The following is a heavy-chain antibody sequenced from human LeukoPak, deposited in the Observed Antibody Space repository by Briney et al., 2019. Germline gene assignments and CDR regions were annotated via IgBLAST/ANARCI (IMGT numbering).Heavy chain of an antibody. CDR1: GFTFSSYG. Sequence: GRSLRLSCAASGFTFSSYGMHWVRQAPGKGLEWVAVISYDGSNKYYADSVKGRFTISRDNSKNTLYLQMNSLRAEDTAVYYCARDRDFGVGNWFDPWGQGTLVTVSS. V-gene: IGHV3-30*03. J-gene: IGHJ5*02. CDR2: ISYDGSNK. CDR3: ARDRDFGVGNWFDP. D-gene: IGHD3-3*01.